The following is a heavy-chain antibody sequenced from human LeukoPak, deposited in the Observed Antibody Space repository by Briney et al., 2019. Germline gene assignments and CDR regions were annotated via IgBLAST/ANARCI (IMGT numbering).Heavy chain of an antibody. V-gene: IGHV3-48*03. CDR1: EITFTTYE. D-gene: IGHD5/OR15-5a*01. CDR3: ARSVKSRVSSEGYDC. J-gene: IGHJ4*02. CDR2: ISSSGDNI. Sequence: QPGGSLRLSCSASEITFTTYEMNWIRQAPGKGLEWISYISSSGDNIQYTESVKGRFTTSRDNAKNSLFLQMDSLRVEDTALYYCARSVKSRVSSEGYDCWGQGTLVTVSS.